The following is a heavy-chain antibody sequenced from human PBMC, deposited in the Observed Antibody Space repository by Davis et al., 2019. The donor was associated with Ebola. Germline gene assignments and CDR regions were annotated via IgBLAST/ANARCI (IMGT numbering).Heavy chain of an antibody. J-gene: IGHJ5*02. V-gene: IGHV1-2*04. CDR2: INPNSGGT. CDR1: GYTFTGYY. D-gene: IGHD3-3*01. CDR3: ALTTYYDFWSGYP. Sequence: ASVKVSCKASGYTFTGYYMHWVRQAPGQGLEWMGWINPNSGGTNYAQKFQGWVTMTRDTSISTAYMELSRLRSDDTAVYYCALTTYYDFWSGYPWGQGTLVTVSS.